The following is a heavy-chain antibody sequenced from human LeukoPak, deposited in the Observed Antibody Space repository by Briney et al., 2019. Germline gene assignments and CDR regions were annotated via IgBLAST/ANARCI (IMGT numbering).Heavy chain of an antibody. Sequence: PSETLSLTRTVSGVSIRRDYSSSSPHPPRKRLGCGVDIYYSGSTNYNPSLKSRVTISVDTSKNQFSLKLSSVTAAGTAVYYCARDGAGSPYYYYYGMDVWGQGTTVTVSS. CDR1: GVSIRRDY. D-gene: IGHD3-10*01. J-gene: IGHJ6*02. CDR3: ARDGAGSPYYYYYGMDV. CDR2: IYYSGST. V-gene: IGHV4-59*13.